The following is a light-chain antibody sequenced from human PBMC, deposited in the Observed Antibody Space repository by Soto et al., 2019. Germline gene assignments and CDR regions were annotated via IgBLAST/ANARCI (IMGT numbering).Light chain of an antibody. CDR1: SSNVGGGYD. V-gene: IGLV1-40*01. CDR3: QPYDSSLRGWV. Sequence: QSALTQPPSVSGSPGQTVTISCTGTSSNVGGGYDVHWYQQLPGTDPKLLIYGNGNRPSGVPDRFSGCKSGCSASLAIPGLEAEYGCDCYCQPYDSSLRGWVFGGGTKVTVL. J-gene: IGLJ3*02. CDR2: GNG.